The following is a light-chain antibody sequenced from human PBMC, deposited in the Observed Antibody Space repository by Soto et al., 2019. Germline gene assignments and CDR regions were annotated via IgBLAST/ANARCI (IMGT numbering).Light chain of an antibody. CDR2: GAS. V-gene: IGKV3-15*01. CDR1: QSVSSN. Sequence: EMVMTQSPATLSVSPGERATLSCSASQSVSSNLSWYQQKPGQAPRLLIYGASTRATGIPARFSGSGSSTEFTLTISSLQSEDFAVYYCQQYHDWPLTFGGGTKVDIK. J-gene: IGKJ4*01. CDR3: QQYHDWPLT.